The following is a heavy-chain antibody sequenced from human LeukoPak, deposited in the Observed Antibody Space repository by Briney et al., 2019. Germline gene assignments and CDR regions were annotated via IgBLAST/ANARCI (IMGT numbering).Heavy chain of an antibody. CDR3: ARDRYSYGIDY. CDR1: GFSFSSYS. J-gene: IGHJ4*02. D-gene: IGHD5-18*01. V-gene: IGHV3-21*04. CDR2: ISTTSGNI. Sequence: GGSLRLSCAASGFSFSSYSMNWVRQAPGKGLEWVAAISTTSGNIYYADSVKGRFTISRDNAKNSLYLQMNSLRAEDTAVYYCARDRYSYGIDYWGQGTLVTVSS.